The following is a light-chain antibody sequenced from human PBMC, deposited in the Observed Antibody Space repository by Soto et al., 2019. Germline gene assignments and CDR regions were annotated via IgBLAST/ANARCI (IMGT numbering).Light chain of an antibody. V-gene: IGLV4-69*01. CDR2: LDPDGSQ. Sequence: QSVLTQSPSASASLGTSVTLTCTLSPAHSSFAIAWHPQRAGKGPRFLMRLDPDGSQDKGAGVPDRFSGSTSGPDRYLTISSLQSDDEADYFCQTWGTGYWKFGGGTKLTVL. CDR3: QTWGTGYWK. CDR1: PAHSSFA. J-gene: IGLJ2*01.